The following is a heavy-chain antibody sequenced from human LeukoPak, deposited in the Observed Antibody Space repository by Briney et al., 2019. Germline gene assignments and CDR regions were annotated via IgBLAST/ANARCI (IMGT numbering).Heavy chain of an antibody. CDR3: ARDDYSNYV. V-gene: IGHV4-59*12. J-gene: IGHJ4*02. Sequence: PSETLSLTCTVSGGSISSYYWSWIRQPPGKGLEWIGYIYYSGSTNYNPSLKSRVTISVDTSKNQFSLKLSSVTAADTAVYYCARDDYSNYVWGQGTLVTVSS. D-gene: IGHD4-11*01. CDR2: IYYSGST. CDR1: GGSISSYY.